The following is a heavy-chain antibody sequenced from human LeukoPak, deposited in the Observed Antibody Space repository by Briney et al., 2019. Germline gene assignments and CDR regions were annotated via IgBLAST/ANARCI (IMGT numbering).Heavy chain of an antibody. CDR1: GFTVSSNY. D-gene: IGHD3-22*01. CDR3: ARRGTRSSGYYFDY. CDR2: IYSGGST. Sequence: PGGSLRLSCAASGFTVSSNYMSWVRQAPGKGLEWVSIIYSGGSTFYADSVKGRFTISRDNSKNTLYLQMNSLRAEDTAVYYCARRGTRSSGYYFDYWGQGTLVTVSS. J-gene: IGHJ4*02. V-gene: IGHV3-53*01.